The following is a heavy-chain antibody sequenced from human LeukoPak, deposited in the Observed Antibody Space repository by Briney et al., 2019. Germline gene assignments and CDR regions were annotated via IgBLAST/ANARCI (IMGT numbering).Heavy chain of an antibody. CDR1: GYSLAVYY. CDR2: INPDSGDR. CDR3: ARDSYEGAVGY. V-gene: IGHV1-2*02. Sequence: ASVNVSCKASGYSLAVYYIYWVRQAPGQGLEWMGWINPDSGDRDYAQKFQGRVSMTPDPSISPAYMELSGLRSDDPAVYYCARDSYEGAVGYWGQGTLVTVSS. D-gene: IGHD1-26*01. J-gene: IGHJ4*02.